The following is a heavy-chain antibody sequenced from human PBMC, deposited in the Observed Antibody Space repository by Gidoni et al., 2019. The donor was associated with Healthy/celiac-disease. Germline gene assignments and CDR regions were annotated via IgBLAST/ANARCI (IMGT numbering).Heavy chain of an antibody. J-gene: IGHJ4*02. Sequence: QVQLVASGGGVVQPGMSLSLSCAASGFTFSSYAMHWVRQAPGKGLEWVAVISYDGSNKYYADSVKGRFTISRDNSKNTLYLQMNSLRAEDTAVYYCASGGPNGGYYWGQGTLVTVSS. CDR2: ISYDGSNK. CDR3: ASGGPNGGYY. CDR1: GFTFSSYA. D-gene: IGHD3-16*01. V-gene: IGHV3-30-3*01.